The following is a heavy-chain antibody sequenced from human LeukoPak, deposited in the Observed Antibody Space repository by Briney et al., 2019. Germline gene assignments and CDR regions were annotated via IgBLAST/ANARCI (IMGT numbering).Heavy chain of an antibody. CDR1: GGTFSSYA. CDR3: AKMKGHPLPKYYMDV. J-gene: IGHJ6*01. V-gene: IGHV1-69*05. Sequence: SVKVSCKASGGTFSSYAISWVRQAPGQGLEWMGGIIPIFGTANYAQKFQGRVTITTDESTSTAYMGLSSLRAEDTAVYYCAKMKGHPLPKYYMDVWWQGTTVTVSS. CDR2: IIPIFGTA. D-gene: IGHD1-26*01.